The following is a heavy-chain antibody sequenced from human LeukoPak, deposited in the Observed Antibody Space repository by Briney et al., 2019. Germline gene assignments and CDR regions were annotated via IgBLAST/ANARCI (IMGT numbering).Heavy chain of an antibody. D-gene: IGHD2-8*01. Sequence: PSETLSLTCYVSGASITSNSYYWGWIRQPPGKGLEWIGSMYYTGSTYYKPSLKSRVTISADTSRNQFSLTLSSVSAADTATYYCARHHYMLEPKWGQGTLVSVSP. CDR2: MYYTGST. V-gene: IGHV4-39*01. CDR3: ARHHYMLEPK. J-gene: IGHJ4*02. CDR1: GASITSNSYY.